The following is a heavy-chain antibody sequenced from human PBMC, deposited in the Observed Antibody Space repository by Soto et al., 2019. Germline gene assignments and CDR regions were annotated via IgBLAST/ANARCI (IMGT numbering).Heavy chain of an antibody. CDR3: AKDRRLYDNSGYSGYAT. CDR2: ISYDGSNK. D-gene: IGHD3-22*01. V-gene: IGHV3-30*18. J-gene: IGHJ1*01. Sequence: GGSLRLSCAASAFTFSSYGMHWVRQAPGKGLEWVAVISYDGSNKYYADSVKGRFTISRDNSKNTLDLQMNSLTTEDTALYYCAKDRRLYDNSGYSGYATWGRGTMVTVSS. CDR1: AFTFSSYG.